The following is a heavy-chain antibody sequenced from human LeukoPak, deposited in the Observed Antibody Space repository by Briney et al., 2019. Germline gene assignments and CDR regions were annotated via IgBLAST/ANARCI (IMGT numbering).Heavy chain of an antibody. CDR3: ARRFRGMDV. J-gene: IGHJ6*02. CDR2: VNPNSGNT. D-gene: IGHD5-24*01. CDR1: GYTFSTYD. Sequence: ASVKVSCKASGYTFSTYDINWVRQATGQGLEWMGWVNPNSGNTGYAQKFQGRITMTRDNSITTAYMELSSLTSEDTAVYYCARRFRGMDVWGQGTTVIVSS. V-gene: IGHV1-8*01.